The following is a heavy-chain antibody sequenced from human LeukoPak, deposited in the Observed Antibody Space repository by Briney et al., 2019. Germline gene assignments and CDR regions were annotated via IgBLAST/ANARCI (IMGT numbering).Heavy chain of an antibody. CDR3: APTTTVTTRALGGYYFDY. CDR2: ISSSSSYI. V-gene: IGHV3-21*01. J-gene: IGHJ4*02. Sequence: PGGSLRLSCAASGFTFSSYGMHWVRQAPGKGLEWVSSISSSSSYIYYADSVKGRFTISRDNAKNSLYLQMNSLRAEDTAVYYCAPTTTVTTRALGGYYFDYWGQGTLVTVSS. D-gene: IGHD4-17*01. CDR1: GFTFSSYG.